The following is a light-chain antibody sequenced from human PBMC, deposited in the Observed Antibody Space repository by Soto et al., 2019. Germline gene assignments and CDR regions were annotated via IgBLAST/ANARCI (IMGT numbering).Light chain of an antibody. CDR2: GAS. CDR3: QHYNNLPLT. CDR1: QSVSSN. Sequence: EIVLTQSPATLSVSPGERATLSCRASQSVSSNLAWYQQKPGQAPRLLIYGASTRAPGIPARFSGSGSETEFTLTISSLQSEDFAVYYCQHYNNLPLTFGGGAKVEIK. V-gene: IGKV3-15*01. J-gene: IGKJ4*01.